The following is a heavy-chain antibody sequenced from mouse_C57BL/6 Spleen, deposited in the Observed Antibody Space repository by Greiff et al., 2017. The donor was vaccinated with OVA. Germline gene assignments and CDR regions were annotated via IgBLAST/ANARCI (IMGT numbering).Heavy chain of an antibody. D-gene: IGHD1-1*01. J-gene: IGHJ2*01. CDR1: YSSFPSHY. Sequence: VQLKESGGGLVQPGESLPLSFASPYSSFPSHYMSWVRKTPEKRLELVAAINSDGGSTYYPDTMERRFIISRDNTNKTLYLQMSSLRSEDTALYYCARHYGSSYYFDYWGQGTTLTVSS. V-gene: IGHV5-2*01. CDR3: ARHYGSSYYFDY. CDR2: INSDGGST.